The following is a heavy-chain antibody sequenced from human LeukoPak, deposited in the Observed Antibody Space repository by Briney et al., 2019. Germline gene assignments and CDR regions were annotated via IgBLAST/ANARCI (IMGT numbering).Heavy chain of an antibody. V-gene: IGHV1-2*02. CDR3: ASGYYSDSGSWGDY. CDR2: INPNSGGT. CDR1: GYNFIDYY. J-gene: IGHJ4*02. D-gene: IGHD3-10*01. Sequence: GASVKVSCKVSGYNFIDYYIHWVRQAPGQGLECMGWINPNSGGTNSVQKFQGRVTMTRDTSISTAYLELSGLKSDDTAVYYCASGYYSDSGSWGDYWGQGTLVTVSS.